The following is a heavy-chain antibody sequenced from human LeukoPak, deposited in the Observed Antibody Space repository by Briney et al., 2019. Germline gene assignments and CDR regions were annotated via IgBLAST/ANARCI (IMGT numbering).Heavy chain of an antibody. CDR1: GDSISSGDYY. J-gene: IGHJ3*02. Sequence: SQTLSLTCTVSGDSISSGDYYWSWVRQPAGKGLEWLGRISSSGSTNYNPSLKSRVTISVDTSKNQFSLKLSSVTAADTAVYFCARGPYSYDSSGAFDIWGQGTMVTVSS. V-gene: IGHV4-61*02. CDR2: ISSSGST. CDR3: ARGPYSYDSSGAFDI. D-gene: IGHD3-22*01.